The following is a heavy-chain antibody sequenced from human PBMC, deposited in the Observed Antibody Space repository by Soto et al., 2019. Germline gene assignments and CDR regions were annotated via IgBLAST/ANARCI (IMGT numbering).Heavy chain of an antibody. CDR2: ISGSGGST. Sequence: ESLKISCAASGFTFSSYAMSWVRQAPGKGLEWVSAISGSGGSTYYADSVKGRFTISRDNSKNTLYLQMNSLRAEDTAVYYCAKGHSSGYGMDVWGQGTTVTVSS. V-gene: IGHV3-23*01. CDR1: GFTFSSYA. J-gene: IGHJ6*02. CDR3: AKGHSSGYGMDV. D-gene: IGHD6-19*01.